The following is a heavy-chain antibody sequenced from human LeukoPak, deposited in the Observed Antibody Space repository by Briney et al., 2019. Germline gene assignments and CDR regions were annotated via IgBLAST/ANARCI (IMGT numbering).Heavy chain of an antibody. V-gene: IGHV3-33*01. CDR3: ARDYHGSGSSD. CDR1: GFTFSSYG. Sequence: GGSRRLSCAASGFTFSSYGMHWVRQAPGKGLEWVAVIWYDGSNKYYADSVKGRFTISRDNSKNTLYLQMNSLRAEDTAVYYCARDYHGSGSSDWGQGTLVTVSS. CDR2: IWYDGSNK. D-gene: IGHD3-10*01. J-gene: IGHJ4*02.